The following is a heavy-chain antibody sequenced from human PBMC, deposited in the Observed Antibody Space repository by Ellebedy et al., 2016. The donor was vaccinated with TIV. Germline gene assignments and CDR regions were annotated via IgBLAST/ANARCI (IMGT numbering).Heavy chain of an antibody. J-gene: IGHJ2*01. CDR1: GFTFSSYG. D-gene: IGHD1-14*01. Sequence: GESLKISCAASGFTFSSYGMHWVRQTPGKGLEWLAVIWYDGSKKYYVDSVKGRFSISRDNSKNTLYLQMNSLRAEETAVYYCARGVEMATIGFDLWGRGTLVTVSS. V-gene: IGHV3-33*01. CDR3: ARGVEMATIGFDL. CDR2: IWYDGSKK.